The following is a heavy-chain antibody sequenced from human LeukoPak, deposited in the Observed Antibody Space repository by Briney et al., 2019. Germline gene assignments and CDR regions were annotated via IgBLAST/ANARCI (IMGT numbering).Heavy chain of an antibody. J-gene: IGHJ4*02. V-gene: IGHV3-23*01. CDR2: ISGSGDDT. Sequence: GGSLRLSCVVSGFPFSSYAMSWVRQAPGKGLEWVSGISGSGDDTYYAASVKGRFIVSRDTSKNTLYLQMNSLRAEDTAVYYCAPYDFWSGPQPAFDYWGQGTLVTVSS. CDR3: APYDFWSGPQPAFDY. CDR1: GFPFSSYA. D-gene: IGHD3-3*01.